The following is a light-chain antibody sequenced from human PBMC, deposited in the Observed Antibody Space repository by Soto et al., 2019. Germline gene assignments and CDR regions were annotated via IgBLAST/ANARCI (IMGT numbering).Light chain of an antibody. V-gene: IGKV1-5*01. CDR1: QSISSR. J-gene: IGKJ1*01. Sequence: DIQMTQSPSTLSASVGDRFTITCRASQSISSRLAWYQQKPGKAPKLLIYDASSLESGVPSRFSGSGSGTEFTLTISSLQPDDFATYYCQQYNSYPWTFGQGTKVDIK. CDR2: DAS. CDR3: QQYNSYPWT.